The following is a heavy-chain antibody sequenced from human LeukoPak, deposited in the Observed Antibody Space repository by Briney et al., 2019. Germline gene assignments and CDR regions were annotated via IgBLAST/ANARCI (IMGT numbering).Heavy chain of an antibody. CDR3: ARLIEARQSYYYGMDV. CDR2: INPGDSDT. CDR1: GYSFTSYW. V-gene: IGHV5-51*01. Sequence: GESLKISCKGSGYSFTSYWIGWVRQMPGKGLEWMGIINPGDSDTRYSPSFQGQVTISADKSISTAYLQWSSLKASDTAMYYCARLIEARQSYYYGMDVWGQGTTVTVSS. D-gene: IGHD5-24*01. J-gene: IGHJ6*02.